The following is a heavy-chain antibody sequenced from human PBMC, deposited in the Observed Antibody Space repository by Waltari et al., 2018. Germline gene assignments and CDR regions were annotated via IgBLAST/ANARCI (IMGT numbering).Heavy chain of an antibody. J-gene: IGHJ4*02. V-gene: IGHV4-4*02. CDR1: GDPLSGPYW. CDR3: ARDRGKGLYLDS. D-gene: IGHD2-15*01. CDR2: IYRSGKT. Sequence: QVTLHESGPGLVKPSGTLSPTCGVSGDPLSGPYWWSWVRQPPGKGLEWVGQIYRSGKTNYNPSLESRVTISMDTSNNQFSLTLTSATASDTAVYYCARDRGKGLYLDSWGQGTLVTVSP.